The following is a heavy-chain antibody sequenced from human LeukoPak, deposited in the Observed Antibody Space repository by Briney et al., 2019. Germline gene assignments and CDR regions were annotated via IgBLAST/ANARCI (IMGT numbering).Heavy chain of an antibody. Sequence: GESLKISCKGSGYSFTSYWISWVRQMPGKGLEWMGRIDPSDSYTNYSPSFQGHVTISADKSISTAYLQWSSLKAPDTAMYYCARHYGSSPPYYFDYWGQGTLVTVSS. V-gene: IGHV5-10-1*01. CDR2: IDPSDSYT. J-gene: IGHJ4*02. CDR3: ARHYGSSPPYYFDY. CDR1: GYSFTSYW. D-gene: IGHD3-10*01.